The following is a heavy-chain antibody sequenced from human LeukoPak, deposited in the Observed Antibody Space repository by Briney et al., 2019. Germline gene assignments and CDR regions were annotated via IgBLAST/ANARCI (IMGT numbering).Heavy chain of an antibody. CDR1: GGSISSGDYY. V-gene: IGHV4-30-4*01. Sequence: SQTLSLTCTVSGGSISSGDYYWSWIRQPPGKGLEWIGYIYYSGSTYYNPSLKSRVTISVDTSKNQFSLKLSSVTAADTAVYYCARGRAGRYYFDYWGQGTLVTVSS. CDR3: ARGRAGRYYFDY. J-gene: IGHJ4*02. CDR2: IYYSGST.